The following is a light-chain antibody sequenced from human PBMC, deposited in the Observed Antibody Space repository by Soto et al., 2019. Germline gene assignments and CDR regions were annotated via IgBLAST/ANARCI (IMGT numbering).Light chain of an antibody. CDR1: QTVFNI. Sequence: IVLTQSPVTLSLSPGERATLSCRASQTVFNILAWYQHKPGQAPRLLIYNGSTRATGIPVRFSGSGSGTDFTLTISSQEPEDFAVYYCQQSRDWPLTFGGGTKVEI. CDR3: QQSRDWPLT. CDR2: NGS. V-gene: IGKV3-11*01. J-gene: IGKJ4*01.